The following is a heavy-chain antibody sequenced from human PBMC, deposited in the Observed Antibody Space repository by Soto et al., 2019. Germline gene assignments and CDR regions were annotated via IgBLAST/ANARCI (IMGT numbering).Heavy chain of an antibody. CDR2: IIPIFGTA. CDR3: ARDRVSPRGYYGMDV. CDR1: GGTFSSYA. V-gene: IGHV1-69*13. Sequence: SVKVSFKASGGTFSSYAISWLRQAPGQGLEWMGGIIPIFGTANYAQKFQGRVTITADESTSTAYMELSSLRSEDTAVYYCARDRVSPRGYYGMDVWGQGTTVTVSS. J-gene: IGHJ6*02.